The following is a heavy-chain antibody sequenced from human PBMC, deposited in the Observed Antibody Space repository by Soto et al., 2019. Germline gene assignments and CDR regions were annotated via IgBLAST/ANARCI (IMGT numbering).Heavy chain of an antibody. CDR2: IYYSGGT. V-gene: IGHV4-39*01. J-gene: IGHJ5*02. CDR3: ATQEVGGSYVYTFDP. D-gene: IGHD1-26*01. CDR1: GGSITSSSYY. Sequence: PSETLSLTCTVSGGSITSSSYYWGWIRQPPGKGLEWIGSIYYSGGTYYNTSLKSRVTISVDTSKNQFSLKLSSVTAADTAVYYCATQEVGGSYVYTFDPWGQGTLVTVSS.